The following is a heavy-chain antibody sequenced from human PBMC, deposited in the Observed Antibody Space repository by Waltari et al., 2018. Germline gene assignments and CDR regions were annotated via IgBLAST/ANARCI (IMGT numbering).Heavy chain of an antibody. Sequence: QVQLVQSGAEVKKPGAAVKVSCKASGYTFTSYDINWVRQATGKGLEWMGWRNPNSGNTGYAQKFQGRVTITRNTSISTAYMELSSLRSEDTAVYYCASQAMNRMDDAFDIWGQGTMVTVSS. V-gene: IGHV1-8*03. CDR2: RNPNSGNT. D-gene: IGHD2-8*01. J-gene: IGHJ3*02. CDR3: ASQAMNRMDDAFDI. CDR1: GYTFTSYD.